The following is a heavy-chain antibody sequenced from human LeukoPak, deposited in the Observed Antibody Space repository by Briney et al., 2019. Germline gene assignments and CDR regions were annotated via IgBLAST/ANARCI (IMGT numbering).Heavy chain of an antibody. D-gene: IGHD3-9*01. Sequence: GGSLRLSCAASGFTFSNAWTSWVRQAPGKGLEWVGRIKSKTDGGTTDYAAPVKGRFTISRDDSKNTLYLQMNSLKTEDTAVYYCTTDRRDDFDWLLYDSHYFDYWGQGTLVTVSS. CDR1: GFTFSNAW. CDR2: IKSKTDGGTT. J-gene: IGHJ4*02. CDR3: TTDRRDDFDWLLYDSHYFDY. V-gene: IGHV3-15*01.